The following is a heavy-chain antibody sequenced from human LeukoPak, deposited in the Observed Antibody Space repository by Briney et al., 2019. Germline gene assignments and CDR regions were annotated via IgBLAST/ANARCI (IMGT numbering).Heavy chain of an antibody. J-gene: IGHJ1*01. V-gene: IGHV3-23*01. CDR3: AKSGYSSSPEYFQH. CDR2: ISGSGGST. CDR1: GFTFSSYA. Sequence: GGSLRLSCAASGFTFSSYAMYWVRQAPGKGLEWVSAISGSGGSTYFADSVKGRFTISRDNSKNTLYLQMNSLSAEDTAVYYCAKSGYSSSPEYFQHWGQGTLVTVSS. D-gene: IGHD6-13*01.